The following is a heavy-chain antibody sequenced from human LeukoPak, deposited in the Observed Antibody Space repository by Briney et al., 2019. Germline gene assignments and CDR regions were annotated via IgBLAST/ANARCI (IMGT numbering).Heavy chain of an antibody. V-gene: IGHV3-74*01. D-gene: IGHD2-15*01. CDR1: AFTFSSYW. CDR3: ARGSDCSGGSCYSYWYFDL. Sequence: GGSLRLSCAASAFTFSSYWMHWVRQAAGKGLVWVSRINSDGSSTSYADSVTGRFTISRDNAKNTLYLQMNSLRAEDTAMYYCARGSDCSGGSCYSYWYFDLWGRGTLVTVSS. J-gene: IGHJ2*01. CDR2: INSDGSST.